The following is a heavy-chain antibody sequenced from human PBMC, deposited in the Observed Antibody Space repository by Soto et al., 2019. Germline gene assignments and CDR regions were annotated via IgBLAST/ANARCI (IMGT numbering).Heavy chain of an antibody. CDR3: ARGALGYCSTTSCYGFDH. J-gene: IGHJ4*02. V-gene: IGHV4-39*01. CDR1: GGSISSGNYY. D-gene: IGHD2-2*01. Sequence: TLSLTCTVSGGSISSGNYYWDWIRQPPGEGLEWIGSRYYSGSIYYNPSLKSRVTISVDTAKNQFSLKLSSVTAADTAVYYCARGALGYCSTTSCYGFDHWGQGTLVTVSS. CDR2: RYYSGSI.